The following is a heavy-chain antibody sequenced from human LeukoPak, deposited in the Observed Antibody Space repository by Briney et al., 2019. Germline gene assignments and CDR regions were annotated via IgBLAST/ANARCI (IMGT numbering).Heavy chain of an antibody. D-gene: IGHD1-1*01. J-gene: IGHJ6*02. CDR2: IKSKNDGGTA. V-gene: IGHV3-15*01. CDR3: AWYRGRRDD. CDR1: GCTFNSYA. Sequence: GGSLRLSCAASGCTFNSYAMSWVRQAPGPGLDRVGRIKSKNDGGTADYAAPVKGRFTISRDESKNTLYLQMNSLTTEDTAIYYCAWYRGRRDDWGQGTTVTVSS.